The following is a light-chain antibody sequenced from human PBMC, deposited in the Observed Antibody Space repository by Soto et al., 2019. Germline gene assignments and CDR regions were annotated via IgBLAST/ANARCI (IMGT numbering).Light chain of an antibody. V-gene: IGKV4-1*01. CDR2: WAS. CDR3: QQYYNTPFT. CDR1: QSVLSSSNNRNY. Sequence: DIVMTQSPDSLAVSLGERATINCKSSQSVLSSSNNRNYLAWYQQKPGQPPTLLIYWASTRESGVPDRFSGSGSGTDFTLTISSLQAEDVAVYYCQQYYNTPFTFGPGTKVDIK. J-gene: IGKJ3*01.